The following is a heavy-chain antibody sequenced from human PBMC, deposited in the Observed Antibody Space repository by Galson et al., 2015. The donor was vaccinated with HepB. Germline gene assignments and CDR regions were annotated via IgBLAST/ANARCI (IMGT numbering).Heavy chain of an antibody. CDR2: INPNSGGT. J-gene: IGHJ5*02. V-gene: IGHV1-2*04. D-gene: IGHD6-19*01. CDR3: ARGVYSSGWYRSAWFDP. CDR1: GYTFTGYY. Sequence: SVKVSCKASGYTFTGYYMHWVRQAPGQGLEWMGWINPNSGGTNYAQKFQGWVTMTRDTSISTAYMELSRLRSDDTAVYYCARGVYSSGWYRSAWFDPWGQGTLVTVSS.